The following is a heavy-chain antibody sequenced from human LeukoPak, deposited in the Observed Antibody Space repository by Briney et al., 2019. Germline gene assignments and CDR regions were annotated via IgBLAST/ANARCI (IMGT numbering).Heavy chain of an antibody. CDR2: IYYSGST. V-gene: IGHV4-59*01. CDR3: ARVDTAMVTMGSYNWFDP. J-gene: IGHJ5*02. Sequence: SETLSLTCTVSGGSISSYYWSWIRQPPGKGLEWIGYIYYSGSTNYNPSLKSRVTISVDTSKNQFSLKLSSVTAADTAVYYCARVDTAMVTMGSYNWFDPWGQGTLVTVSS. CDR1: GGSISSYY. D-gene: IGHD5-18*01.